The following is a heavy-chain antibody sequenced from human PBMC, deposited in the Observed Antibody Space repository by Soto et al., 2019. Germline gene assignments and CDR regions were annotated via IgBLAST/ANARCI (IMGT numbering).Heavy chain of an antibody. D-gene: IGHD6-19*01. CDR2: INHSGST. CDR1: GGSFSGYY. V-gene: IGHV4-34*01. J-gene: IGHJ6*03. Sequence: SETLSLTCAVYGGSFSGYYWSWIRQPPGKGLEWIGEINHSGSTNYNPSLKSRVTISVDTSKNQFSLKLSSVTAADTAEYYCARASPVRIAVAGHYMDVWGKGTTVTVSS. CDR3: ARASPVRIAVAGHYMDV.